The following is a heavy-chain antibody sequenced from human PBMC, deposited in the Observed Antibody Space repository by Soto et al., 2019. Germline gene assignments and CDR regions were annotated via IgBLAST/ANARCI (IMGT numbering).Heavy chain of an antibody. Sequence: SETLSLTCTVSGGSISSSSYYWGWIPQPPGKGLEWIGSIYYSGTTYYNPSLKSRVTISVDTSKNQFSLKLSSVTAADTAVIYCARDYRASYPAYYYYGMDVWGQGTTVT. CDR3: ARDYRASYPAYYYYGMDV. CDR2: IYYSGTT. V-gene: IGHV4-39*07. J-gene: IGHJ6*02. CDR1: GGSISSSSYY. D-gene: IGHD3-16*02.